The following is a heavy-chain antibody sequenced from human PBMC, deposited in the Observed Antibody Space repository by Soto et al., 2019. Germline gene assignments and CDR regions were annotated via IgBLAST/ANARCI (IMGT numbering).Heavy chain of an antibody. CDR2: ISAYNGNT. CDR3: AKSNLVVPAAIGHQYNWFDP. CDR1: GYTFTSYG. V-gene: IGHV1-18*01. D-gene: IGHD2-2*02. Sequence: GASVKVSCKASGYTFTSYGISWVRQAPGQGLEWMGWISAYNGNTNYAQKHQGRVTMTTDTSTSTAYMELRSLRSDDTAVYYCAKSNLVVPAAIGHQYNWFDPWGQGTLVTVSS. J-gene: IGHJ5*02.